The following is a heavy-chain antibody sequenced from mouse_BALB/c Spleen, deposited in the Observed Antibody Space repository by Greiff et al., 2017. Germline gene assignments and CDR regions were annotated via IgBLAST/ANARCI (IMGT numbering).Heavy chain of an antibody. Sequence: EVQLQESGAELVKPGASVKLSCTASGFNIKDTYMHWVKQRPEQGLEWIGWIDPENGNTIYDPKFQGKASITADTSSNTAYLQLSSLTSEDTAVYYCAKDGSGRAMDYWGQGTSVTVSS. CDR1: GFNIKDTY. V-gene: IGHV14-3*02. J-gene: IGHJ4*01. CDR3: AKDGSGRAMDY. CDR2: IDPENGNT. D-gene: IGHD1-1*02.